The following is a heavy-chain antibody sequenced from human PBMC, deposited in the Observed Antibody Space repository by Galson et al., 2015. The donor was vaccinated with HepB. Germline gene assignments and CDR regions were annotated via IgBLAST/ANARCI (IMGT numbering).Heavy chain of an antibody. CDR1: GFTFSSYG. CDR2: ISYDGSNK. D-gene: IGHD5/OR15-5a*01. CDR3: AKDFKPLSVAFDI. J-gene: IGHJ3*02. Sequence: SLRLSCAASGFTFSSYGMHWVRQAPGKGLEWVAVISYDGSNKYYADSVKGRFTISRDNSKNTLYLQMNSLRAEDTAVYYCAKDFKPLSVAFDIWGQGTMVTVSS. V-gene: IGHV3-30*18.